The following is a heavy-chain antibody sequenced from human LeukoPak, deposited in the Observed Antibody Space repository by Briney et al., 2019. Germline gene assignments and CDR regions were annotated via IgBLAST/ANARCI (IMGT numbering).Heavy chain of an antibody. CDR3: ARGHTSVLHYYMDV. Sequence: SQTLSLTCSVSGGSISSGSYYWSWTRQPAGKGLEWIGRIYTSGSTNYNPSLKSRVTISVDTSKNQFSLKLSSVTAADTAVYYCARGHTSVLHYYMDVWGKGTTVTVS. CDR1: GGSISSGSYY. V-gene: IGHV4-61*02. D-gene: IGHD2-21*01. J-gene: IGHJ6*03. CDR2: IYTSGST.